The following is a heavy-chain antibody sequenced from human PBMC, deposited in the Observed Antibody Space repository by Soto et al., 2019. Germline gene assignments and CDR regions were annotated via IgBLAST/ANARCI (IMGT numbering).Heavy chain of an antibody. CDR3: ATWIRYSSGWWGFDY. Sequence: ASVNVSCKASGYTFTSYAMHWVRQAPGQRLEWMGWINAGNGNTKYSQKFQGRVTITRDTSASTAYIELSSLRSEDTAVYYCATWIRYSSGWWGFDYWGQGTLVTVSS. CDR1: GYTFTSYA. J-gene: IGHJ4*02. CDR2: INAGNGNT. V-gene: IGHV1-3*01. D-gene: IGHD6-19*01.